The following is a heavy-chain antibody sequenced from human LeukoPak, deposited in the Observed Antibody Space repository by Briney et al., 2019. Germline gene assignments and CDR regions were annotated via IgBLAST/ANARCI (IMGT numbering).Heavy chain of an antibody. D-gene: IGHD3-3*01. CDR2: INQDGSEK. V-gene: IGHV3-7*01. Sequence: GGSLRLSCAASGFTFLRYWMSWVRQAPGKGLEWVANINQDGSEKYYVDSVKGRFTISRDNAKNSLYLQMNSLRAEDTAVYYCARVEQLRFLEWSPWGYYYYYMDVWGKGTTVTVSS. J-gene: IGHJ6*03. CDR3: ARVEQLRFLEWSPWGYYYYYMDV. CDR1: GFTFLRYW.